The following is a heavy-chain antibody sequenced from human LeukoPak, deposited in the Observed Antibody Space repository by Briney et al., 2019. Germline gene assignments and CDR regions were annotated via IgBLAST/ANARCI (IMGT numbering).Heavy chain of an antibody. CDR3: ARVEYSSGWLDY. V-gene: IGHV3-20*04. Sequence: PGGSLRLSCAASGFNIDDYGMSWVRQAPGKGLEWVSGINWNGGSTGYADSVKGRFTISRDNAKNSLYLQMNSLRAEDTALYYCARVEYSSGWLDYWGQGTLVTVSS. J-gene: IGHJ4*02. CDR1: GFNIDDYG. D-gene: IGHD6-19*01. CDR2: INWNGGST.